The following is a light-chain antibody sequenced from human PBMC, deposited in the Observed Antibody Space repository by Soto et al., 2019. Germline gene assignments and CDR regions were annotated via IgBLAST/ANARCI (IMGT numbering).Light chain of an antibody. CDR2: EVS. V-gene: IGLV2-14*01. Sequence: QSAQGPPASVSGSPGQSITISCTGTSSDVGGYNYVSWYQQHPGKAPKLMIYEVSNRPSGVSNRFSGSKSGNTASLTISGLQAEDEADYYCTSYTSRITYVFGTGTKVTVL. J-gene: IGLJ1*01. CDR1: SSDVGGYNY. CDR3: TSYTSRITYV.